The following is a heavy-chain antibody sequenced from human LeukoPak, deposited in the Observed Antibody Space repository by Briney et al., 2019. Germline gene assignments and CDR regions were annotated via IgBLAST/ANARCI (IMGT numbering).Heavy chain of an antibody. V-gene: IGHV3-23*01. CDR1: GFTFNKYA. CDR3: ATEKGDSPDY. J-gene: IGHJ4*02. CDR2: ISGSASNT. D-gene: IGHD2-21*01. Sequence: TGGSLRLSCAASGFTFNKYAMSWVRQAPGKGLEWVSAISGSASNTYYADSVKGRFTISRDNSKNTLFLQVNSLRVEDTAVYYCATEKGDSPDYWGQGTLVTVSS.